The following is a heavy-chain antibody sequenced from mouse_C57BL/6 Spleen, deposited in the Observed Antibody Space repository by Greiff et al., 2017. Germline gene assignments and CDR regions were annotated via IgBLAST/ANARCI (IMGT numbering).Heavy chain of an antibody. CDR3: ARFGYGNLFDY. V-gene: IGHV1-64*01. CDR2: IHPNRGST. Sequence: QVQLQQPGAELVKPGASVKLSCKASGYTFTSYWMHWVKQRPGQGLEWIGMIHPNRGSTNYNEKFKSKATLTVDKSSSTAYMQLSSLTSEDSAVYYCARFGYGNLFDYWGQGTTLTVSS. J-gene: IGHJ2*01. D-gene: IGHD2-1*01. CDR1: GYTFTSYW.